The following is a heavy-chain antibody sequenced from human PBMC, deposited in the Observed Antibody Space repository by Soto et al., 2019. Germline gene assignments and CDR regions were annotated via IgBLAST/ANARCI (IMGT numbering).Heavy chain of an antibody. Sequence: SETLSLTCTVSGGSISSYYWSWIRQPPGKGLEWIGYIYYSGSTNYNPSLKSRVTISVDTSKNQFSPKLSSVTAADTAVYYCARRTSDFGYYYDSSGYYYGMDVWGQGTTVTVSS. V-gene: IGHV4-59*01. CDR1: GGSISSYY. D-gene: IGHD3-22*01. CDR3: ARRTSDFGYYYDSSGYYYGMDV. CDR2: IYYSGST. J-gene: IGHJ6*02.